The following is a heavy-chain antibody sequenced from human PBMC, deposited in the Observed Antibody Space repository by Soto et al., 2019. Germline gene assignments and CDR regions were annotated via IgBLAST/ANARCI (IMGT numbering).Heavy chain of an antibody. CDR3: AKDIEPPGLFFDY. CDR2: ISISGSSI. CDR1: GFTFRDYY. J-gene: IGHJ4*01. D-gene: IGHD6-13*01. V-gene: IGHV3-11*01. Sequence: GGSLRLSCAASGFTFRDYYMSWIRQAPGKGLEWISYISISGSSIYYADSVKGRFTISRDDAKNSLYLQMNCLRAEDTAVYYCAKDIEPPGLFFDYWGQGTLVTVSS.